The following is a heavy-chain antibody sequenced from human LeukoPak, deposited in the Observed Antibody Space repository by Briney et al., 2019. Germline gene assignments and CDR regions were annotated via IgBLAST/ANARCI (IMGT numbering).Heavy chain of an antibody. CDR2: INNIGGSA. J-gene: IGHJ4*02. CDR1: GFTFSSYA. V-gene: IGHV3-64D*06. D-gene: IGHD1-1*01. CDR3: VKNTKSRLPGGFDY. Sequence: GGSLRLSCAASGFTFSSYAMHWVRQAPGKGLEYVSNINNIGGSAYYADSVKGRFTISRDNSNNTLYLQMTSLRAEDTAVYYCVKNTKSRLPGGFDYWGQGTLVTVSS.